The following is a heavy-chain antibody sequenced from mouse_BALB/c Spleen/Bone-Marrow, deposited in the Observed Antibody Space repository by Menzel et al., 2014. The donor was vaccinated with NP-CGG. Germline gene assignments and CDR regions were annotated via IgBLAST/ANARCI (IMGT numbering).Heavy chain of an antibody. D-gene: IGHD1-1*02. J-gene: IGHJ3*01. CDR1: GYTFTSYS. Sequence: SGAELVKPGASVKMSCKASGYTFTSYSMHWVKQTPGQGLEWIGTFYPGNGDTSYYQKFKGKATLTADTFSSTAYMQLSSLTSEDSAVYYCGRGWLIAYWGQGTLVTVSA. CDR2: FYPGNGDT. CDR3: GRGWLIAY. V-gene: IGHV1-12*01.